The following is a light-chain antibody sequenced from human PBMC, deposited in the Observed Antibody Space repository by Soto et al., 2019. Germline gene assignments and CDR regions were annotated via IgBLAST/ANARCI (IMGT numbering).Light chain of an antibody. CDR1: QDIRSW. CDR2: DAS. J-gene: IGKJ5*01. CDR3: QQTNSFPLT. Sequence: DIQMTQSPSSVSASVGYRVTITCRASQDIRSWLAWYQQRPGKAPKLLVYDASSLQSGVPSRFSGSGSGTDFALTISSLQPEDFATYYCQQTNSFPLTFGQGTRWRL. V-gene: IGKV1-12*01.